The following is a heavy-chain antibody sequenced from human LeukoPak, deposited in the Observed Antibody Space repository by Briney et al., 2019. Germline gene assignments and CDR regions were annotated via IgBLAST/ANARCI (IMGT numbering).Heavy chain of an antibody. D-gene: IGHD3-22*01. CDR2: INYSGGT. V-gene: IGHV4-34*01. J-gene: IGHJ4*02. CDR1: GGSFSSYY. Sequence: SETLSLTCAVYGGSFSSYYWSWIRQPPGKGLEWIGKINYSGGTNYNPSLKSRVTISVDMSKNQFSLKLSSVTAADTAVYYCARLIYYDSSGYLDYWGQRSLVTVSS. CDR3: ARLIYYDSSGYLDY.